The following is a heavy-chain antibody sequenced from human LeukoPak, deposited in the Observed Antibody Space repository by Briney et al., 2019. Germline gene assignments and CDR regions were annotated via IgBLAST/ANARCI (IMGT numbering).Heavy chain of an antibody. D-gene: IGHD2-21*01. CDR3: AKVVNRGDYYYFDY. Sequence: GGSLRLSCAASGFTFSNYVMGWVRQAPGKGLEWVSAISGSGRDTYYADSVKGRFAISRDNSKNTLSLQMHSLRVEDTAVYYCAKVVNRGDYYYFDYWGQGTLVTVSS. CDR1: GFTFSNYV. CDR2: ISGSGRDT. J-gene: IGHJ4*02. V-gene: IGHV3-23*01.